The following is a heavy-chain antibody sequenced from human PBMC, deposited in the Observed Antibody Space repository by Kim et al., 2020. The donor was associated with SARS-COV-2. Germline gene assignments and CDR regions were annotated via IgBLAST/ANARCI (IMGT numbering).Heavy chain of an antibody. Sequence: GGSLRLSCAASGFTFSSYWMSWVRQAPGKGLEWVANIKQDGSEKYYVDSVKGRFTISRDNAKNSLYLQMNSLRAEDTAVYYCARELQKGEMATGFDYWGQGTLVTVSS. CDR2: IKQDGSEK. CDR3: ARELQKGEMATGFDY. D-gene: IGHD5-12*01. V-gene: IGHV3-7*01. J-gene: IGHJ4*02. CDR1: GFTFSSYW.